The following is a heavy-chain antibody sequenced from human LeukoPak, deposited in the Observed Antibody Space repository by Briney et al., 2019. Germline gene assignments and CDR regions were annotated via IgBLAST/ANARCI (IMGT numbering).Heavy chain of an antibody. CDR2: IKQDGSEK. CDR1: GFTFSNYW. J-gene: IGHJ4*02. V-gene: IGHV3-7*01. D-gene: IGHD6-13*01. Sequence: GGSLRLSCAVSGFTFSNYWMSWVRQAPGKGLEWVANIKQDGSEKYYVDSVKGRFTISRDNAKNSLYLQMNSLRAEDTAVYYCANYQFSSNYHYFDFWGQGTLVSVSS. CDR3: ANYQFSSNYHYFDF.